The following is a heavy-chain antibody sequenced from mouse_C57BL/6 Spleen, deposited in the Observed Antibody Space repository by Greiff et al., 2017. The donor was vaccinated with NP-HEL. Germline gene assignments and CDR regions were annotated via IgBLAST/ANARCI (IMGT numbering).Heavy chain of an antibody. J-gene: IGHJ3*01. D-gene: IGHD4-1*01. CDR1: GYTFTDYY. CDR3: ASGGTGAWFAY. Sequence: EVQLQQSGPELVKPGASVKISCKASGYTFTDYYMNWVKQSHGKSLEWIGDINPNNGGTSYNQKFKGKATLTVDKSSSTAYMELRSLTSEDSAVSYCASGGTGAWFAYWGQGTLVTVSA. V-gene: IGHV1-26*01. CDR2: INPNNGGT.